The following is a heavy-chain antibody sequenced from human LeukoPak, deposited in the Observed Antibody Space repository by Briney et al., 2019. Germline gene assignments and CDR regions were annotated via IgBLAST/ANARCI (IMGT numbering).Heavy chain of an antibody. CDR2: IYHSGST. J-gene: IGHJ4*02. D-gene: IGHD2-15*01. CDR1: GGSISSGGYS. Sequence: SSQTLSLTCAVSGGSISSGGYSWSWLRQPPGKGLEWIGYIYHSGSTYYNPSLKSRVTISVDRSKNQFSLKLSSVTAADTAVYYCARGGSPKAYCSGGSCHSPLDYWGQGTLVTVSS. V-gene: IGHV4-30-2*01. CDR3: ARGGSPKAYCSGGSCHSPLDY.